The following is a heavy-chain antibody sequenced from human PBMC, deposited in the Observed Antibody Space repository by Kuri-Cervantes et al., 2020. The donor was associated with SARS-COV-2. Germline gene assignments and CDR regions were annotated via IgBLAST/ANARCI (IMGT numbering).Heavy chain of an antibody. D-gene: IGHD1-26*01. CDR2: ISGSGGST. Sequence: GGSLRLSCAASGFTFSSYSMNWVRQAPGKGLEWVSAISGSGGSTYYADSVKGRFTISRDNSKNTLYLQMNSLRAEDTAVYYCAKDDYSGSYNFDYWGQGTLVTVSS. V-gene: IGHV3-23*01. CDR3: AKDDYSGSYNFDY. CDR1: GFTFSSYS. J-gene: IGHJ4*02.